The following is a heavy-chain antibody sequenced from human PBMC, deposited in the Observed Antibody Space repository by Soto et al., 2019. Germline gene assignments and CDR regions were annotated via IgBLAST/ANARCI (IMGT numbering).Heavy chain of an antibody. J-gene: IGHJ4*02. Sequence: QVQVVQSGAEVKKPGASVTVSCKASGYTFTTYAIHWVRQAPGQSLEWMGWINTDNGNTYYSQKMQATVTFTXDXSASTAYMELSRLRSEDTAVYYCARSRVRGGYYFDYWGQGALVTVSS. CDR2: INTDNGNT. D-gene: IGHD3-16*01. CDR1: GYTFTTYA. CDR3: ARSRVRGGYYFDY. V-gene: IGHV1-3*04.